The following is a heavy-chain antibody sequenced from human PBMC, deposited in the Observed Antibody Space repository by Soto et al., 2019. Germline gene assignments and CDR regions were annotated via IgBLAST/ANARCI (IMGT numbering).Heavy chain of an antibody. V-gene: IGHV4-39*01. CDR2: IYYSVST. Sequence: SETLSLTCTVSGGSISSYYWGWIRQPPGKGLEWIGSIYYSVSTFYNPSLKSRVTISVDTSKNQFSLKLNSVTAADTAVYYCARPPTANLDAFEIWGQGTLVTVSS. CDR1: GGSISSYY. J-gene: IGHJ3*02. CDR3: ARPPTANLDAFEI. D-gene: IGHD2-8*01.